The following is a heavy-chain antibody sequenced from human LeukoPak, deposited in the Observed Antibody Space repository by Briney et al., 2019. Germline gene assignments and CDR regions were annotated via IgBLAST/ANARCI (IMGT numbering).Heavy chain of an antibody. J-gene: IGHJ3*02. Sequence: ASVKASCKASGYTFTGYYMHWVRQAPGQGLEWMGWINPNSGGINYAQKFQGRVTMTRDTSISTAYMELSRLRSDDTAVYYCARDLIPTTVYAFDIWGQGTMVTVSS. D-gene: IGHD4-17*01. CDR1: GYTFTGYY. CDR3: ARDLIPTTVYAFDI. V-gene: IGHV1-2*02. CDR2: INPNSGGI.